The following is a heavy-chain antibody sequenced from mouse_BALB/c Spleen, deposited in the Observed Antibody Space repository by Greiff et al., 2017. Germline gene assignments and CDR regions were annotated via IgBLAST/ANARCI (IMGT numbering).Heavy chain of an antibody. CDR3: ARTLYYDYDYYAMDY. CDR1: GFTFSSFG. CDR2: ISSGSSTT. V-gene: IGHV5-17*02. D-gene: IGHD2-4*01. Sequence: EVQLVESGGGLVQPGGSRKLSCAASGFTFSSFGMHWVRQAPEKGLEWVAYISSGSSTTYYADTVKGRFTISRDNPKNTLFLQMTSLRSEDTAMYYCARTLYYDYDYYAMDYWGQGTSVTVSS. J-gene: IGHJ4*01.